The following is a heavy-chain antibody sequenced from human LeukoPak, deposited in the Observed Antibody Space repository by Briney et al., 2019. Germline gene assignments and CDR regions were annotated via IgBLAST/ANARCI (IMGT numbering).Heavy chain of an antibody. J-gene: IGHJ4*02. V-gene: IGHV4-39*01. Sequence: SETLSLTCTVSGGSIGSSSYYWGWIRQPPGKGLEWIGSIYYSGSTYYNPSLKSRVTISVDTSKNQFSLKLSSVTAADTAVYYCARSPETGQNWGQGTLVTVSS. CDR1: GGSIGSSSYY. CDR3: ARSPETGQN. CDR2: IYYSGST. D-gene: IGHD1-14*01.